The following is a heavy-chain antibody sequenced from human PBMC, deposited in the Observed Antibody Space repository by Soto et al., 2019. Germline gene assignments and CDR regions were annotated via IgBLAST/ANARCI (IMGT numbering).Heavy chain of an antibody. CDR2: IWYDGTQK. CDR1: GFTFNTYS. D-gene: IGHD4-17*01. J-gene: IGHJ4*02. CDR3: ARAGGTTVTGLWHFDS. Sequence: PGGSXRLSCEASGFTFNTYSMHWVRQPPGKGLEWLAAIWYDGTQKYYADSVKGRFIISRDNSKKTLYLEMNSLRAEDTAVYYCARAGGTTVTGLWHFDSWGQGTLVTVSS. V-gene: IGHV3-33*01.